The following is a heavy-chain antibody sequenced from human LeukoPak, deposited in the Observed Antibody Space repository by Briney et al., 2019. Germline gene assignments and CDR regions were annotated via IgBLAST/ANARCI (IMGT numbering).Heavy chain of an antibody. CDR1: GFTFRSYV. D-gene: IGHD3-10*01. Sequence: GGSLRLSCAASGFTFRSYVMSWVRQAPGKGLEWVSTISGSSVTTYYADSVKGRFTISRDNSKNTLYLQMNTLRAEDTAIYYCARGITMVRGVIRHYYYYMDVWGKGTTVTISS. CDR2: ISGSSVTT. CDR3: ARGITMVRGVIRHYYYYMDV. V-gene: IGHV3-23*01. J-gene: IGHJ6*03.